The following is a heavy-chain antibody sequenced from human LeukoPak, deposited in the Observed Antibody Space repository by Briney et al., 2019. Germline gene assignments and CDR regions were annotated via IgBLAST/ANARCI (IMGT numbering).Heavy chain of an antibody. CDR2: IGRQGDSDAT. V-gene: IGHV3-15*04. CDR1: GFTFSNAW. D-gene: IGHD3-9*01. J-gene: IGHJ4*02. Sequence: GGSLRLSCAASGFTFSNAWMSWVRQAPGKGLEWVGRIGRQGDSDATRYAASLKGKFTISRVDSRNTAYLQMNSLKTEDTAVYYCAGDYNFLTGLNYWGQGTLVTVSS. CDR3: AGDYNFLTGLNY.